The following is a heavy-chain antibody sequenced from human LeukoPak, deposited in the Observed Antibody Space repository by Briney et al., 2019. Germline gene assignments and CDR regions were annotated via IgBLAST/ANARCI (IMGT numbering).Heavy chain of an antibody. D-gene: IGHD6-13*01. CDR2: INTNTGNP. J-gene: IGHJ3*02. CDR1: GGTFNSYG. V-gene: IGHV7-4-1*02. CDR3: ARVVSSSWYRDAFDI. Sequence: ASVKLSCKSSGGTFNSYGIIWVRQAPGQGLELMGWINTNTGNPTYSQGFTGRFVFSLDTSVCKAYLQISSLKAEDTAVYYCARVVSSSWYRDAFDIWGQGTMVTVS.